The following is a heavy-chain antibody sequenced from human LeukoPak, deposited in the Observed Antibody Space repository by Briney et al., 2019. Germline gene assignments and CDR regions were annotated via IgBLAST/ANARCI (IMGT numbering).Heavy chain of an antibody. D-gene: IGHD1-26*01. CDR1: GGSFSGYY. CDR3: VRSGGY. V-gene: IGHV3-7*03. J-gene: IGHJ4*02. CDR2: IKEDGSEK. Sequence: ETLSLTCAVYGGSFSGYYWSWIRQTPGKGLEWMANIKEDGSEKYYVDSVKGRFTISRDNAKNSLCLQMNSLRAEDTAIYYCVRSGGYWGQGTLVTVSS.